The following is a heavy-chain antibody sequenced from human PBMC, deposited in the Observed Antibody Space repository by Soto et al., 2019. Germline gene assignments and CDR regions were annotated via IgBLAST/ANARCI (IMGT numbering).Heavy chain of an antibody. J-gene: IGHJ4*02. V-gene: IGHV4-59*08. CDR1: GGPISSYY. CDR2: IYYSGST. Sequence: SETLSLTCTVSGGPISSYYWSWIRQPPGKGLEWIGYIYYSGSTNYNPSLKSRVNISVDTSKNQISLKLSSVTAAVTAVYYCARHGGYCSGGSCYLPFDYWGQGTLVTVSS. D-gene: IGHD2-15*01. CDR3: ARHGGYCSGGSCYLPFDY.